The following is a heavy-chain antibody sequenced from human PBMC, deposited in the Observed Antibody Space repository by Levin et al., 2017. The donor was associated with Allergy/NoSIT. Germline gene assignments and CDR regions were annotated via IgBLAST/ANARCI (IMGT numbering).Heavy chain of an antibody. D-gene: IGHD4-23*01. Sequence: GESLKISCAASGFTFSDYYMTWIRQAPGKGLEWVSYISTSESTIFYVDSAKGRYADSVKGRFTISRDDAKNSLYLQMNSLRAEDTAVYYCARATYGGWDSWGQGTLVTVSS. V-gene: IGHV3-11*01. CDR3: ARATYGGWDS. CDR2: ISTSESTI. J-gene: IGHJ5*01. CDR1: GFTFSDYY.